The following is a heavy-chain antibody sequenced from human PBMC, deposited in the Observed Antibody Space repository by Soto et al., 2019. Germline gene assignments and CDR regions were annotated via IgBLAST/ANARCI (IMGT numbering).Heavy chain of an antibody. CDR2: IDPSDSYT. J-gene: IGHJ4*02. CDR3: ARIVVVPAASDY. CDR1: GYSFTSYW. D-gene: IGHD2-2*01. Sequence: ESLKISFKGSGYSFTSYWISWVRQMPGKGLEWMGRIDPSDSYTNYSPSFQGHVTISADKSISTAYLQWSSLKASDTAMYYCARIVVVPAASDYWGQGTLVTVSS. V-gene: IGHV5-10-1*01.